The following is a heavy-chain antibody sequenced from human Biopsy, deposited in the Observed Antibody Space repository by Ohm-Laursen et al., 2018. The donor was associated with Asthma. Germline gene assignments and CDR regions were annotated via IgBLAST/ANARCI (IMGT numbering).Heavy chain of an antibody. CDR2: ISVYNGNT. D-gene: IGHD3-10*01. CDR3: ARAVDYSHYYGIDV. J-gene: IGHJ6*02. CDR1: GYTFNSAG. V-gene: IGHV1-18*01. Sequence: SVKLSCKTSGYTFNSAGITWVRQAPGQGLEWMGWISVYNGNTKVAQKLQDRVTMITDTSTSTAYMELRSLRSDDTAVYFCARAVDYSHYYGIDVWGQGTTVTVS.